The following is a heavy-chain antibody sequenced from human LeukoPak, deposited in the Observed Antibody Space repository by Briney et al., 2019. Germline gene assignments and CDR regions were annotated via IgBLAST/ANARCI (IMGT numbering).Heavy chain of an antibody. CDR3: ARGLWDDRPKYNWFDP. Sequence: AAGKVSCKQSSYTFTNYVINGVLQAPGQELEGMAWISAYNGNTNYAQKLQGRVTMTTDTSTSTAYMELRSLRSDDTAVYYCARGLWDDRPKYNWFDPWGQGTLVTVSS. J-gene: IGHJ5*02. CDR1: SYTFTNYV. CDR2: ISAYNGNT. V-gene: IGHV1-18*01. D-gene: IGHD3-16*01.